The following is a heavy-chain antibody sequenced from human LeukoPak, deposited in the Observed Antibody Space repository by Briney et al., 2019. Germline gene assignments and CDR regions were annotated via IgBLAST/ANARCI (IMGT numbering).Heavy chain of an antibody. D-gene: IGHD2/OR15-2a*01. CDR2: IYYSGST. CDR1: GGSISSSSYY. CDR3: ARLVLSWFDP. Sequence: PSETLSLTCTVSGGSISSSSYYWGWIRQPPGKGLEWIGSIYYSGSTYYNPSLKSRVTISVDTSKNQFSLKLSSVTAADTAVYYCARLVLSWFDPWGQGTLVTVSS. J-gene: IGHJ5*02. V-gene: IGHV4-39*01.